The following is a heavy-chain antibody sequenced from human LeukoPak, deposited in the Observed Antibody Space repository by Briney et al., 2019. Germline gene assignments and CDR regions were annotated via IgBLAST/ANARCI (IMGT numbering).Heavy chain of an antibody. CDR1: GGSISSYY. V-gene: IGHV4-59*01. J-gene: IGHJ4*02. CDR3: ARGDTAAAGTLVDY. CDR2: IYYSGST. Sequence: PSETLSLTCTVSGGSISSYYWSRIRQPPGKGLEWSGYIYYSGSTNYNPSLKSRVTISVDTSKNQFSLKLSSVTAADTAVYYCARGDTAAAGTLVDYWGQGTLVTVSA. D-gene: IGHD6-13*01.